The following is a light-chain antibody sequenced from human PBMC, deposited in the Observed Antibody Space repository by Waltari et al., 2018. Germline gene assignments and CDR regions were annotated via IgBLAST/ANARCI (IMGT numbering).Light chain of an antibody. J-gene: IGKJ5*01. Sequence: DIVLTQSPLSLPVTAGEPASISCRSSQSLLQSSGYYYLDWYLQKTGQSPQLLFYLGSTRASGVPDRFSGSGSGTDFTLKISRVEAEDVGIYYCMQALQDITFGQGTRLEIK. CDR3: MQALQDIT. CDR2: LGS. CDR1: QSLLQSSGYYY. V-gene: IGKV2-28*01.